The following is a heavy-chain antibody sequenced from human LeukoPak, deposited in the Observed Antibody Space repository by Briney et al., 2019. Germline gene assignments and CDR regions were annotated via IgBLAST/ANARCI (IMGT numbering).Heavy chain of an antibody. CDR3: AKAPRTADAFDI. D-gene: IGHD1-14*01. CDR2: IYSGGTT. Sequence: PGGSLRLPCAASGFTVSSNYMSWVRQAPGKGLEWVSVIYSGGTTYYADSVKGRFTISRDNSKNTLYLQMNSLRAEDTAVYYCAKAPRTADAFDIWGQGTMVTVSS. CDR1: GFTVSSNY. J-gene: IGHJ3*02. V-gene: IGHV3-53*01.